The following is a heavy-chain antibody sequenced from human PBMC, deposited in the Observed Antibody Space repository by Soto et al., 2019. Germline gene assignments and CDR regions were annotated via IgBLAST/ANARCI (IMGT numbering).Heavy chain of an antibody. CDR3: ARDSHSCGYYYYYGMDV. J-gene: IGHJ6*02. CDR2: IYYSGST. Sequence: PSETLSLTCTVSGGSISSVGSYWSWSRQHPGQGLEWIGYIYYSGSTYYNPSLKSRVTISVDTSKNQFSLKLSSVTAADTAVYYCARDSHSCGYYYYYGMDVWGQGTTVT. CDR1: GGSISSVGSY. D-gene: IGHD2-21*01. V-gene: IGHV4-31*03.